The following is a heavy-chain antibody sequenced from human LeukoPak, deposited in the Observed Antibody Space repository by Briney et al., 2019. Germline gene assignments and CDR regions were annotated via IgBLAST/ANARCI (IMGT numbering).Heavy chain of an antibody. V-gene: IGHV3-7*04. J-gene: IGHJ3*02. Sequence: TGGSLRLSCAASGFTFSTSWMSWVRQTPGKGLEGVASIKQDGSEKYYVDSVRGRFTISRDNAKNSLSLQMNSLRAEDTAVYYCARAWQWAFDIWGQGTMVTVSS. CDR3: ARAWQWAFDI. CDR2: IKQDGSEK. D-gene: IGHD2-8*01. CDR1: GFTFSTSW.